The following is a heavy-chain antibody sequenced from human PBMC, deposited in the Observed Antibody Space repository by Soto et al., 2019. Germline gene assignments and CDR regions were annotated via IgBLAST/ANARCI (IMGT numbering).Heavy chain of an antibody. Sequence: GVLRLSCAASRFTLRDYVVNWVRQAPGKGVGWVSTTGGRGDRYYPGSVEGRFNLSRDKSQKTVYLEMITLRAEDTAVYYCATSVHCCGLRCSSFERCGQGTVVTV. CDR2: TGGRGDR. CDR1: RFTLRDYV. D-gene: IGHD2-15*01. CDR3: ATSVHCCGLRCSSFER. V-gene: IGHV3-23*01. J-gene: IGHJ3*02.